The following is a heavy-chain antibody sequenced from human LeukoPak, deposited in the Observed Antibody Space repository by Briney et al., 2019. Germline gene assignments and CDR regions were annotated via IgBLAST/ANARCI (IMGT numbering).Heavy chain of an antibody. CDR2: VNPNSGDT. CDR3: ARASGSYWWFDS. CDR1: GYTFTGYY. J-gene: IGHJ5*01. D-gene: IGHD1-26*01. Sequence: ASVRVSCKASGYTFTGYYLHLVRQAPGQGLEWMGCVNPNSGDTNYAQKFQGSVTMTRDTSISTVYMELSRLRSDDTAVYYCARASGSYWWFDSWGQGTLVTVSS. V-gene: IGHV1-2*02.